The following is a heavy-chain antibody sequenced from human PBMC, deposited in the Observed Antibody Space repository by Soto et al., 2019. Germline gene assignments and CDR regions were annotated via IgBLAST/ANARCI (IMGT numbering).Heavy chain of an antibody. V-gene: IGHV3-15*01. CDR2: IKSKTDGGTT. Sequence: PGGSLRLSCAASGFTFSNAWMSWVRQAPGKGLEWVGRIKSKTDGGTTDYAAPVKGRFTISRDGSKNTLYLQMNSLKTEDTAVYYCTTIPTVVTEFDYWGQGTLVTVSS. CDR3: TTIPTVVTEFDY. CDR1: GFTFSNAW. J-gene: IGHJ4*02. D-gene: IGHD4-17*01.